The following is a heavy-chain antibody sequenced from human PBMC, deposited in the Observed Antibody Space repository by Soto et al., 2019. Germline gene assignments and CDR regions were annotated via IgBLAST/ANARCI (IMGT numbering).Heavy chain of an antibody. CDR1: GFPFSIYA. J-gene: IGHJ4*02. Sequence: PGGSLRLSCAASGFPFSIYAMSWVRQSPGKGLEWVSAISGSGGSTYYADSVKGRFTISRDNSKNTLYLQMNSLRAEDTDVYYCVRSSGYREYYFDYWGQGTLVPVSS. D-gene: IGHD3-10*01. V-gene: IGHV3-23*01. CDR2: ISGSGGST. CDR3: VRSSGYREYYFDY.